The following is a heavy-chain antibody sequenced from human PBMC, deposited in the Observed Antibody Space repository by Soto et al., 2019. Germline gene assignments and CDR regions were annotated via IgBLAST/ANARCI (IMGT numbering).Heavy chain of an antibody. CDR2: LGAADDP. Sequence: LRLSCAASGFTLSAYDMHWVRQAEGKGLEWVSALGAADDPYYLVSVKGRFTISRENAKNSLYLQMNNLRAGDTAVYYCARAYSGRLPRRADYYYAMDVWGQGTTVTVSS. J-gene: IGHJ6*02. V-gene: IGHV3-13*05. CDR1: GFTLSAYD. D-gene: IGHD2-15*01. CDR3: ARAYSGRLPRRADYYYAMDV.